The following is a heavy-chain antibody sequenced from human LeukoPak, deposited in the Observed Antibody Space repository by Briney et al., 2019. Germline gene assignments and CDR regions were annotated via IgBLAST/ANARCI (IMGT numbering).Heavy chain of an antibody. CDR1: GGTFNNYA. CDR2: IFPLFETT. V-gene: IGHV1-69*13. Sequence: SVKGSCKAPGGTFNNYAINWARQAPGQGLEWMGGIFPLFETTNYAQGFKGRLTITADDSTSTAYMELNSLGTEDTAVYYCARGRESHGHYFHFWGQGTLVTVSS. CDR3: ARGRESHGHYFHF. J-gene: IGHJ4*02. D-gene: IGHD1-26*01.